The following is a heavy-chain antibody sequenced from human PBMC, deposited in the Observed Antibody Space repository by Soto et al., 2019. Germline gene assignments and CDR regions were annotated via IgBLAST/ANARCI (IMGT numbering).Heavy chain of an antibody. Sequence: GGSLRLSCAASGFTFSSYDMHWVRQATGKGLKWVSAIGTAGDTYYPGSVKGRFTISRENAKNSLYLQMNSLRAEDTAVYYCAREAVPTPYYYYGMDVWGQGTTVTVSS. CDR2: IGTAGDT. J-gene: IGHJ6*02. CDR3: AREAVPTPYYYYGMDV. V-gene: IGHV3-13*01. D-gene: IGHD4-17*01. CDR1: GFTFSSYD.